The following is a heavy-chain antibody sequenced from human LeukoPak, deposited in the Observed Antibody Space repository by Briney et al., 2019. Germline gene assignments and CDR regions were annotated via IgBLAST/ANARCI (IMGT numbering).Heavy chain of an antibody. V-gene: IGHV3-30*18. D-gene: IGHD1-26*01. J-gene: IGHJ4*02. CDR1: GFTFSSYG. CDR2: ISYDGSNK. CDR3: AKDRGGELLYYFDY. Sequence: GGSLRLSCAASGFTFSSYGMHWVRQAPGKGLEWVAVISYDGSNKYYADSVKGRFTISRDNSKNTLYLQMNSLRAEDTAVYYCAKDRGGELLYYFDYWGQGTLVTVSS.